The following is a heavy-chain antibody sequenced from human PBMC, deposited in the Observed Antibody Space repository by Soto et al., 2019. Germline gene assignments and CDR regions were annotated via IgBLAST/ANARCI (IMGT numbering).Heavy chain of an antibody. J-gene: IGHJ6*02. CDR1: RFILSSHA. D-gene: IGHD6-6*01. Sequence: PGGSLRLSCAASRFILSSHAMSWVRQAPGKGLEWVSSINGSGGTRYYADSVEGRFTISRDNSKNTVYLQMDSLRAEDTAIYYCARYSDSSGDFYHGVDVWGQGTTVTVSS. CDR3: ARYSDSSGDFYHGVDV. V-gene: IGHV3-23*01. CDR2: INGSGGTR.